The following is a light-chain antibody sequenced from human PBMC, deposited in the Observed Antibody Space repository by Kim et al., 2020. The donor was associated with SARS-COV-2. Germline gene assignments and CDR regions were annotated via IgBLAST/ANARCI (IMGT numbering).Light chain of an antibody. Sequence: GHSITITCTGTSSDVGGYNYVSWYQQHPGKAPKLMIYVVSNRPSGVSNRFSGSKSGNTASLTISGLQAEDEADYYCSSYTSSSTRVFGGGTQLTVL. J-gene: IGLJ3*02. CDR1: SSDVGGYNY. V-gene: IGLV2-14*03. CDR2: VVS. CDR3: SSYTSSSTRV.